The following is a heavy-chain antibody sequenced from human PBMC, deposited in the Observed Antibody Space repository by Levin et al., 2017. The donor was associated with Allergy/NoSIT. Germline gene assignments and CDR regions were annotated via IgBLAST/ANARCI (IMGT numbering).Heavy chain of an antibody. CDR3: TTGRASSAWTGWGWFDS. D-gene: IGHD3-22*01. J-gene: IGHJ5*01. Sequence: GGSLRLSCSTSGFTFTNAWMSWVRQAPGKGLEWIGHIKSKSDGGTTDYAASFRGRVIISRHAVQNVLYLQINSLEVEDTAVYYCTTGRASSAWTGWGWFDSWGQGAQVTVSS. V-gene: IGHV3-15*05. CDR2: IKSKSDGGTT. CDR1: GFTFTNAW.